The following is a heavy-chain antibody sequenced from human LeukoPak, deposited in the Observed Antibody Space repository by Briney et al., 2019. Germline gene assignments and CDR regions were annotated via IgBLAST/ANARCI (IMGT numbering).Heavy chain of an antibody. J-gene: IGHJ4*02. CDR3: ATKGFPSCFDY. V-gene: IGHV4-30-4*08. Sequence: SETLSLTCTVSGGSISSGDYYWSWSRQPPGKGLEWIGYIYYSGSTYYNPSLKSRVTISVDTSKNQFSLKLSSVTAADTAVYYCATKGFPSCFDYWGQGTLVTVSS. D-gene: IGHD1-26*01. CDR1: GGSISSGDYY. CDR2: IYYSGST.